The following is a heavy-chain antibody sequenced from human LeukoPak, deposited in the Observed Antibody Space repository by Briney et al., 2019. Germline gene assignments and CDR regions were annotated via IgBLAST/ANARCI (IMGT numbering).Heavy chain of an antibody. CDR3: AYNRNFALDN. CDR2: VYHSGGA. Sequence: SETLSLICAVSGASIASHSWWSWVRQPPGKGLEWIGEVYHSGGANYKPSLKSRVTISVDTSRNHFSLKLTSATAADTAVYFCAYNRNFALDNWGQGTLVTVSS. D-gene: IGHD1-14*01. V-gene: IGHV4/OR15-8*01. CDR1: GASIASHSW. J-gene: IGHJ4*01.